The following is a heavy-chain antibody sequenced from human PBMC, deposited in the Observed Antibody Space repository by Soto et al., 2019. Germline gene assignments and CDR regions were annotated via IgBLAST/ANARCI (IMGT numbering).Heavy chain of an antibody. CDR2: INPSGEHT. CDR1: GYCFKDHY. D-gene: IGHD2-15*01. V-gene: IGHV1-46*02. CDR3: ARISCKGGSCYFDFDH. J-gene: IGHJ4*02. Sequence: ASVKVSCKASGYCFKDHYMHWVRQAPGRGLEWVGIINPSGEHTNYAQQFRGRVAMTRDTSTSTAYMELRSLRSEDTAVYFCARISCKGGSCYFDFDHWGQGTLVTVSS.